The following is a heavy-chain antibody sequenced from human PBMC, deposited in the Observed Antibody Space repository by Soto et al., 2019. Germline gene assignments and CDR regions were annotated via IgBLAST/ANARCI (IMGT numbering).Heavy chain of an antibody. CDR1: GGTFSSYA. J-gene: IGHJ5*02. D-gene: IGHD2-2*02. CDR2: IIPIFGTA. V-gene: IGHV1-69*06. Sequence: SVKVSCKXSGGTFSSYAISWVRQAPGQGLEWMGGIIPIFGTANYAQKFQGRVTITADKSTSTAYMELSSLGSEDTAVYYCARVNRLYCSSTSCYTHWFDPWGQGTLVTVS. CDR3: ARVNRLYCSSTSCYTHWFDP.